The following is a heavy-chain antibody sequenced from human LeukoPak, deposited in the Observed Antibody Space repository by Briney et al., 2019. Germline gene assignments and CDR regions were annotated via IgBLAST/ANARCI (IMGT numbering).Heavy chain of an antibody. CDR1: GFTFSSYA. J-gene: IGHJ4*02. CDR2: ISGSGGST. CDR3: ARGLYDSSGYSCLDY. Sequence: GGSLRLSCAASGFTFSSYAMSWVRQAPGKGLEWVSAISGSGGSTYYADSVKGRFTISRDNSKNTLYLQMNSLRAEDTAVYYCARGLYDSSGYSCLDYWGQGTLVTVSS. V-gene: IGHV3-23*01. D-gene: IGHD3-22*01.